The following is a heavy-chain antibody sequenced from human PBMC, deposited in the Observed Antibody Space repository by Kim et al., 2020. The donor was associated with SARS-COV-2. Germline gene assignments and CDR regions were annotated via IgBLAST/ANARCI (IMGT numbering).Heavy chain of an antibody. V-gene: IGHV5-51*01. CDR1: GYSFTSYW. D-gene: IGHD2-2*01. J-gene: IGHJ6*02. CDR3: ARDIVVVPAASPSPQASYCYYGMDV. Sequence: GESLKISCKGSGYSFTSYWIGWVRQMPGKGLEWMGIIYPGDSDTRYSPSFQGQVTISADKSISTAYLQWSSLKASDTAMYYCARDIVVVPAASPSPQASYCYYGMDVWGQGTTVTVSS. CDR2: IYPGDSDT.